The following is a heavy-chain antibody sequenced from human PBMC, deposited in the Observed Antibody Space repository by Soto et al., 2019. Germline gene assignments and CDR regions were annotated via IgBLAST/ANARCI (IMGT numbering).Heavy chain of an antibody. CDR1: GGSISSYY. CDR2: IYYSGST. Sequence: SETLSLTCTVSGGSISSYYWSWIRQPPGKGLEWIGYIYYSGSTNYNPSLKSRVTISVDTSKNQFSLKLSSVTAADTAVYYCARGGVLHYDSLTGYFWLDPRGQGTLVTVSS. D-gene: IGHD3-9*01. V-gene: IGHV4-59*01. CDR3: ARGGVLHYDSLTGYFWLDP. J-gene: IGHJ5*02.